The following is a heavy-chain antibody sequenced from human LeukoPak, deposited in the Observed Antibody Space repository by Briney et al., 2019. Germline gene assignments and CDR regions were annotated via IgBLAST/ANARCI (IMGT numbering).Heavy chain of an antibody. CDR3: PRAYYPHGYLY. Sequence: GGSLRRSGAGSGFTCSNFWMHWVRQAPGKGRVWVALIYGDGSCTRYADSGKGRFTSARDKGKNTVDLQMNRLRVEHTSLYYCPRAYYPHGYLYWAQGSLVTVSS. CDR2: IYGDGSCT. V-gene: IGHV3-74*01. CDR1: GFTCSNFW. D-gene: IGHD3-22*01. J-gene: IGHJ1*01.